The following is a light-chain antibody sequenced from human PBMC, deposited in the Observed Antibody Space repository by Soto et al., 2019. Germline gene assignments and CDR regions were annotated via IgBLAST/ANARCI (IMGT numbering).Light chain of an antibody. CDR1: QGISTY. CDR3: QPLNSDRYA. Sequence: DIQLTQSPSFLSASVGDRVTITCRASQGISTYLAWYLQRPGKAPKLLIYGASTLQSGGPSRFSGSGSGTEFTPTISSLQPEDFGTYYRQPLNSDRYAFGQGTKLEIK. CDR2: GAS. V-gene: IGKV1-9*01. J-gene: IGKJ2*01.